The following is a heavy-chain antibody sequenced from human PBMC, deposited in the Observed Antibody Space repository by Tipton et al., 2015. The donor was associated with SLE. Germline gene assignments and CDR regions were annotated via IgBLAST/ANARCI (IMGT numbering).Heavy chain of an antibody. D-gene: IGHD3-10*01. CDR3: ARGVRYGSGSYEFDY. CDR1: GYSISSGYY. CDR2: IYHSGST. J-gene: IGHJ4*02. Sequence: TLSLTCTVSGYSISSGYYWGWIRQPPGKGLEWIGSIYHSGSTYYNPSLKSRVTISVDTSKNQFSLKLSSVTAADTAVYYCARGVRYGSGSYEFDYWGQGTLVTVSS. V-gene: IGHV4-38-2*02.